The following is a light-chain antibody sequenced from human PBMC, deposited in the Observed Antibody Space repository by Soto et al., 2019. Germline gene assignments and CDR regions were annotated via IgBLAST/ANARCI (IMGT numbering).Light chain of an antibody. CDR3: QQYDSYPWT. V-gene: IGKV1-5*03. CDR2: KAS. Sequence: DIQMTQSPSILSASVGDRVTITCRASQSLSNWLAWYQQKPGKAPKLLIYKASSLEGGVPSRFSGSGSGTEFTLTIRSLQPDDFATYYCQQYDSYPWTFGQGTKVEIK. J-gene: IGKJ1*01. CDR1: QSLSNW.